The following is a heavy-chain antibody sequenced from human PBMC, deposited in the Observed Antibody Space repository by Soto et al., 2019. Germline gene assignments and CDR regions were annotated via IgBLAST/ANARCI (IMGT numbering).Heavy chain of an antibody. CDR3: ARDPNTXSGSYIYYYYGLDV. J-gene: IGHJ6*02. V-gene: IGHV4-38-2*02. D-gene: IGHD1-26*01. Sequence: SETLSLTCAVSGYSISSGYYWGWIRQPPGKGLEWIGSIYHSGSTYYNPSLKSRVTISVDTSKNQFSLKLSSVTAADTAVYYCARDPNTXSGSYIYYYYGLDVWGQGTTXTVSS. CDR2: IYHSGST. CDR1: GYSISSGYY.